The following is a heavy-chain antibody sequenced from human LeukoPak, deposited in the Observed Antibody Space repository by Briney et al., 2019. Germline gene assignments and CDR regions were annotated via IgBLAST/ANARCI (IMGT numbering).Heavy chain of an antibody. Sequence: PSETLSLTCTVSGDSISSYYWVWIRQSPGKGLEWIGNFYSSGSTYYNLSLKSRVTISVGTSKNQFSLNLTSVTAADTAVYYCVRQFDYCGQGTLVTVSS. J-gene: IGHJ4*02. CDR3: VRQFDY. CDR1: GDSISSYY. V-gene: IGHV4-39*01. CDR2: FYSSGST.